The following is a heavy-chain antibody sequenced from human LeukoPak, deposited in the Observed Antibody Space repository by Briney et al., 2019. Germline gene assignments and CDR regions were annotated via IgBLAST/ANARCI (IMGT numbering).Heavy chain of an antibody. CDR1: GFTFSSYW. Sequence: SGGSLRLSCAASGFTFSSYWMHWVRQAPGKGLVWVSRINSDGSSTSYADSVRGRFSISRDNAKNTLYLQMNSLRAGDTAVYYCARGLSGYASSLGYWGQGTLVTVSA. CDR3: ARGLSGYASSLGY. J-gene: IGHJ4*02. D-gene: IGHD6-6*01. V-gene: IGHV3-74*01. CDR2: INSDGSST.